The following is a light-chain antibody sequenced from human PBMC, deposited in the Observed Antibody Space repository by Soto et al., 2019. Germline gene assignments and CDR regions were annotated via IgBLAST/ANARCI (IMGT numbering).Light chain of an antibody. CDR2: DVS. CDR3: NSYTTSSTYV. Sequence: QSALTQPASVSGSPGQSITISCTGTSSDVGSYNRVSWYQQPPGTAPRLIIHDVSNRPSGVSTRFSGSKSGNTASLTISGLQAEHEADYFCNSYTTSSTYVFGTGTKVTVL. CDR1: SSDVGSYNR. J-gene: IGLJ1*01. V-gene: IGLV2-14*01.